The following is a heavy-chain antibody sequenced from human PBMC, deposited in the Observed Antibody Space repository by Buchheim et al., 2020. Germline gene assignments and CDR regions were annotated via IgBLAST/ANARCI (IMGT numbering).Heavy chain of an antibody. CDR1: GFSFPSFW. Sequence: EVQLMQSGAEVKKPGESLKISCKGSGFSFPSFWIAWVRQMPGRGLEWMGIIYAGDSHTRYSPSFQGQVTIPADKSISTAYPQWRRLRASDTAMYYCAIGAVAGTLDYWGQGTL. CDR3: AIGAVAGTLDY. D-gene: IGHD6-19*01. J-gene: IGHJ4*02. V-gene: IGHV5-51*03. CDR2: IYAGDSHT.